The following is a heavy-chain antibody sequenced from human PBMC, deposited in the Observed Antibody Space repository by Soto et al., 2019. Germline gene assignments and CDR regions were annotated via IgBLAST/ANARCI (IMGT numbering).Heavy chain of an antibody. Sequence: QVLLQESGPGLVKPSETLSLTCTVSGVSISDSYWAWIRQPAGKGLEWIGRVFTSGSTTYNPSLKSRVTMSVDASKRQFFLRLNSLTAADTAVYYCVREPDGGYLDYWGQGALVAVSS. CDR3: VREPDGGYLDY. J-gene: IGHJ4*02. D-gene: IGHD2-2*01. V-gene: IGHV4-4*07. CDR1: GVSISDSY. CDR2: VFTSGST.